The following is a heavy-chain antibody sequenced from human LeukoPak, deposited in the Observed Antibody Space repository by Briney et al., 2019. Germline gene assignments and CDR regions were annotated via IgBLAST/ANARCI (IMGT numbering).Heavy chain of an antibody. V-gene: IGHV1-69*13. Sequence: ASVKVSCKASGYTLISYHMHWVRQAPGQGLEWMGGIIPIFGTANYAQKFQGRVTITADESTSTAYMELSSLRSEDTAVYYCARDGSSGYTNFDYWGQGTLVTVSS. CDR3: ARDGSSGYTNFDY. D-gene: IGHD3-22*01. J-gene: IGHJ4*02. CDR1: GYTLISYH. CDR2: IIPIFGTA.